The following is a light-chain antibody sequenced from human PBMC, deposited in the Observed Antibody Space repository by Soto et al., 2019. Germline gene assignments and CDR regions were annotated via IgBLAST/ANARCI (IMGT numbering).Light chain of an antibody. CDR1: QSVSSNY. CDR2: GAS. CDR3: QQYGSLPWT. V-gene: IGKV3-20*01. Sequence: EIVLTQSPGTLSLSPGERATLSCRASQSVSSNYLAWYQQKPGQAPRLLIYGASSRATGIPDRFSGSGSGTDFTLTIGRLEPEDLAVYYCQQYGSLPWTFGQGTKVEIK. J-gene: IGKJ1*01.